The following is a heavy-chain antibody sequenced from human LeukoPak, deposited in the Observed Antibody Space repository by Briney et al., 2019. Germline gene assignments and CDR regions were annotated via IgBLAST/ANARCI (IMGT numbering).Heavy chain of an antibody. V-gene: IGHV3-7*01. Sequence: GGSLRLSCAASGFTFSSQWISWVRQAPGKGLEWVANIKEDGGEKSYVGSVKGRFTISRDNAKNSLYLQMNSLRAEDTAVYYCARAFSWGQGTLVTVSS. CDR3: ARAFS. CDR1: GFTFSSQW. J-gene: IGHJ5*02. CDR2: IKEDGGEK. D-gene: IGHD3-16*01.